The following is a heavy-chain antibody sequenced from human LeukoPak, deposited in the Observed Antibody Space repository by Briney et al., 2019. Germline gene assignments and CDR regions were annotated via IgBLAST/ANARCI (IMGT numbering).Heavy chain of an antibody. CDR2: MSPNSGDT. V-gene: IGHV1-8*01. Sequence: ASVKVSCKASGYTFTSSDINWVRQATGEGLEWMGWMSPNSGDTGYAQKFQGRVTMTRDTSINTAYMELSSLRSEDTAVYYCARGLAAAGDAFDIWGQGTMVTVSS. CDR3: ARGLAAAGDAFDI. J-gene: IGHJ3*02. CDR1: GYTFTSSD. D-gene: IGHD6-13*01.